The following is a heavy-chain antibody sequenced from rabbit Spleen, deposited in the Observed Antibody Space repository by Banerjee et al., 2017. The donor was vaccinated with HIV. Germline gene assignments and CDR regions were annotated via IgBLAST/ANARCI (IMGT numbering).Heavy chain of an antibody. Sequence: QQQLVESGGGLVKPGASLTLTCKASGFSFSDRDVMCWVRQAPGKGLEWIGYIDPVFGSTYYATWVNGRFTISSHNAQNTVDLQMNSLTAADTATYFCVRDTLHFKLWGPGTLVTVS. J-gene: IGHJ4*01. CDR1: GFSFSDRDV. CDR3: VRDTLHFKL. V-gene: IGHV1S47*01. D-gene: IGHD3-3*01. CDR2: IDPVFGST.